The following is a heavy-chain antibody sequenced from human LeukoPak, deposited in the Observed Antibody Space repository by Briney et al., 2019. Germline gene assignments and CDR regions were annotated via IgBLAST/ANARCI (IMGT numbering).Heavy chain of an antibody. CDR2: IYHRGST. CDR1: GYSISSGYY. J-gene: IGHJ5*02. CDR3: ARTPDANWFDP. V-gene: IGHV4-38-2*01. Sequence: SETLSLTCAVSGYSISSGYYWGWIRQPPGKGLEWIGSIYHRGSTYYNPSLKSRVTISVDTSKNQFSLKLSSVTAADTAVYYCARTPDANWFDPWGQGTLVTVSS.